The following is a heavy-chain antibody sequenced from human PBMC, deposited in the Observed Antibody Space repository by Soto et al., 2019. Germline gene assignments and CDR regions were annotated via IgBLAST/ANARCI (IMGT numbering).Heavy chain of an antibody. J-gene: IGHJ6*02. CDR3: ARSIAAAGPYYYYGMDV. CDR1: GYSFTSYW. V-gene: IGHV5-51*01. Sequence: GESLKISCKGSGYSFTSYWIGWVRQMPGKGLEWMGIIYPGDSDTRYSPSFQGQVTISADKSISTAYLQWSSLKASDTAMYYCARSIAAAGPYYYYGMDVWGQGTTVTVSS. D-gene: IGHD6-13*01. CDR2: IYPGDSDT.